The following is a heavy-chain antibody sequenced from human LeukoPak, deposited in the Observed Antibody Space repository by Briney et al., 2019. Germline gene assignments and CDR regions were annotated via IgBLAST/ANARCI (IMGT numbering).Heavy chain of an antibody. D-gene: IGHD2-2*01. CDR2: IIPIFGTA. J-gene: IGHJ6*03. CDR1: GGTFSSYA. V-gene: IGHV1-69*01. Sequence: ASVKVSCKASGGTFSSYAISWVRQAPGQGLEWMGGIIPIFGTANYAQKFQGRVTITADESTSTAYMELSSLRSEDTAVYYCARVKGRGYCSSTSCLGYYYMDVWGKGTTVTVSS. CDR3: ARVKGRGYCSSTSCLGYYYMDV.